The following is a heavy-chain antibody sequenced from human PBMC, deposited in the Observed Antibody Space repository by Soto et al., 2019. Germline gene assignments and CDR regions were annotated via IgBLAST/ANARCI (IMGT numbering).Heavy chain of an antibody. V-gene: IGHV3-30*18. Sequence: GGSLRLSFAASGFTFSSYGMHWVRQAPGKGLEGVSVISYDGSNKYYADSVKVRFTISIDNSKNALYLQMNSLRAEDTAVYYCANVRARYEFSSGNRYYYYYGMDXWGQVTMFTVS. J-gene: IGHJ6*02. CDR3: ANVRARYEFSSGNRYYYYYGMDX. D-gene: IGHD3-3*01. CDR1: GFTFSSYG. CDR2: ISYDGSNK.